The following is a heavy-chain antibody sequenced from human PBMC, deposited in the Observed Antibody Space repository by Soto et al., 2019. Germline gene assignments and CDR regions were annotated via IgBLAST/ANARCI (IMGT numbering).Heavy chain of an antibody. Sequence: GGSLRLSCAASGFTFSSYGMHWVRQAPGKGLEWVAVIWYDGSNKYYADSVKGRFTISRDNSKNTLYLQMNSLRAEDTAVYYWARPALEYSSSSVDQQYYFDYWGQGTLVTVSS. CDR2: IWYDGSNK. V-gene: IGHV3-33*01. CDR3: ARPALEYSSSSVDQQYYFDY. J-gene: IGHJ4*02. D-gene: IGHD6-6*01. CDR1: GFTFSSYG.